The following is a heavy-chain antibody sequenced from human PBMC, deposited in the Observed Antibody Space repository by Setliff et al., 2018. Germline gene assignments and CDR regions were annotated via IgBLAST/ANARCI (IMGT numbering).Heavy chain of an antibody. CDR2: IWNDGSTK. CDR1: RFTFSNYG. Sequence: PGGSLRLSCVASRFTFSNYGMHWVRQAPGKGLEWVALIWNDGSTKFYGDSVKGRFTISRDNAKNSLYLQMNSLRAEDTAVYYCARDSRSGGTYPLVDFDVWGQGTMVTVSS. J-gene: IGHJ3*01. CDR3: ARDSRSGGTYPLVDFDV. V-gene: IGHV3-33*01. D-gene: IGHD2-15*01.